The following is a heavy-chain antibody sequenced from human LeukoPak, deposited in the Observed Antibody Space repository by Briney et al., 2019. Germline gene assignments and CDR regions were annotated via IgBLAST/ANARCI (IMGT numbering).Heavy chain of an antibody. Sequence: SETLSLTCTVSGGPMSSSSYYWGWIRQPPGKGLEWIGSTYYSGSTYYNPSLNSRVTISVDMSRNQFSLKLNSVTAADTAVYYCARGRYSYGGAVGDYFDYWGQGTLVTVSS. CDR2: TYYSGST. J-gene: IGHJ4*02. D-gene: IGHD5-18*01. V-gene: IGHV4-39*07. CDR1: GGPMSSSSYY. CDR3: ARGRYSYGGAVGDYFDY.